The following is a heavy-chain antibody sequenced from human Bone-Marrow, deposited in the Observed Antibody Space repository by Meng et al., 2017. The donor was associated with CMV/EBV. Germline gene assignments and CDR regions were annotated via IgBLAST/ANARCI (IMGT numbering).Heavy chain of an antibody. CDR1: GGSFSGYY. V-gene: IGHV4-34*01. CDR2: INHSGST. Sequence: GSLRLSCAVSGGSFSGYYWSWIRQPPGKGLEWIGEINHSGSTNYNPSLKSRVTISVDTSKNQFSLKLSSVTAADTAVYYCARGAAMYYDFWSGYYRTEGMDVWGQGTTVTVSS. CDR3: ARGAAMYYDFWSGYYRTEGMDV. J-gene: IGHJ6*02. D-gene: IGHD3-3*01.